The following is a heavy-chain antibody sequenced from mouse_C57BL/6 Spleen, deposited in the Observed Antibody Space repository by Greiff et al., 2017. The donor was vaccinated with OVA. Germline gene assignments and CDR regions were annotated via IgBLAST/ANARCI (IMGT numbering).Heavy chain of an antibody. D-gene: IGHD2-5*01. CDR3: ARENYSNYEYFDV. CDR1: GYSITSGYY. J-gene: IGHJ1*03. Sequence: DVKLQESGPGLVKPSQSLSLTCSVTGYSITSGYYWNWIRQFPGNKLEWMGYISYDGSNNYNPSLKNRISITRDTSKNQFFLKLNSVTTEDTATYYCARENYSNYEYFDVWGTGTTVTVSS. V-gene: IGHV3-6*01. CDR2: ISYDGSN.